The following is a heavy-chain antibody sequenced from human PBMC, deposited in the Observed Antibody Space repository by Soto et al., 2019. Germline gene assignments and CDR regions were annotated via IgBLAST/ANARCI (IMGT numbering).Heavy chain of an antibody. V-gene: IGHV1-3*01. CDR1: GYPFPSFE. CDR2: ISNAGSGST. Sequence: QVHLVQSGAEVKKPGASVKVSCKTSGYPFPSFEVHWVRQAPGQRPEWMAGISNAGSGSTKYSQKFQDRLTITEDRRGSTVYMSLSSLTSEDTAMYYCARESSHYQDCFPKWGPGTVVTVSA. J-gene: IGHJ4*02. CDR3: ARESSHYQDCFPK. D-gene: IGHD2-21*02.